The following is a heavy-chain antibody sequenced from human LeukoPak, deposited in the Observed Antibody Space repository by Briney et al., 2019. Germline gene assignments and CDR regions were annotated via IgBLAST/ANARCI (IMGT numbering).Heavy chain of an antibody. V-gene: IGHV1-2*02. J-gene: IGHJ4*02. Sequence: ASVKVSCKASGYTFTGYYMHWVRQAPGQGLEWMGWINPNSGGTNYAQKFQGRVTMTRHTSISTAYMELSRLRSDDTAVYYCARDAVRGGMITFGGVHRYFDYWGQGTLVTVSS. CDR3: ARDAVRGGMITFGGVHRYFDY. D-gene: IGHD3-16*01. CDR1: GYTFTGYY. CDR2: INPNSGGT.